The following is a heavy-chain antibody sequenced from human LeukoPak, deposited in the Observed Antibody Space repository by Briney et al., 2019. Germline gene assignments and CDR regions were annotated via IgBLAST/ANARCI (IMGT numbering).Heavy chain of an antibody. D-gene: IGHD4-17*01. CDR1: GGTFSSYA. CDR2: IKQDGSEK. Sequence: SCKASGGTFSSYAISWVRQAPGKGLEWVANIKQDGSEKYYVDSVKGRFTISRDNAKNSLYLQMNSLRAEDTAVYYCARFWDYGDYYFDYWGQGTLVTVSS. V-gene: IGHV3-7*01. CDR3: ARFWDYGDYYFDY. J-gene: IGHJ4*02.